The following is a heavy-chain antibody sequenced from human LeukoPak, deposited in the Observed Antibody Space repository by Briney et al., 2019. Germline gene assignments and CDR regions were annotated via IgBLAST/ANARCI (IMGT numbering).Heavy chain of an antibody. CDR3: AREHGPYSSSWYFDY. CDR1: GFTFSSYA. J-gene: IGHJ4*02. Sequence: GRSLRLSCAASGFTFSSYAMHWVRQAPGKGLEWVAVISYDGSNKYYADSVKGRFTISRDNSKSTLYLQMNSLRAEDTAVYYCAREHGPYSSSWYFDYWGQGTLVTVSS. V-gene: IGHV3-30*04. D-gene: IGHD6-13*01. CDR2: ISYDGSNK.